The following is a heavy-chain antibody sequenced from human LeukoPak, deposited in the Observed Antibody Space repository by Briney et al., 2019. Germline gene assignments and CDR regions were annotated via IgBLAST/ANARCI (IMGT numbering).Heavy chain of an antibody. Sequence: ESGPTLVKPTQTLTLTCNFSGFSLSTSGVGVGWIRQPPGKALEWLAVIYWDDDKRYSPSLKSRLTITKDTSKNQVVLTMTNMDPVDTATYYWAHLDTGMADFDYWGQETLVTVSS. D-gene: IGHD5-18*01. CDR3: AHLDTGMADFDY. J-gene: IGHJ4*02. V-gene: IGHV2-5*02. CDR2: IYWDDDK. CDR1: GFSLSTSGVG.